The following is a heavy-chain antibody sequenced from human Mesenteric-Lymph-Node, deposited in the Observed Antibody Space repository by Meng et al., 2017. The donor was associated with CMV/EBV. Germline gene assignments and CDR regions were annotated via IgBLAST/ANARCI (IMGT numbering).Heavy chain of an antibody. Sequence: SETLSLTCTVSGDSVSSGTYYWTWIRQSPGKGLEWIGYINDRGDTKYNPSLKSRVTISQDTSKNQFFLKMRSVTTADTAVYYCARDRGNNWQNEAFDIWGQGTMVTVSS. CDR1: GDSVSSGTYY. J-gene: IGHJ3*02. CDR2: INDRGDT. V-gene: IGHV4-61*01. D-gene: IGHD5-24*01. CDR3: ARDRGNNWQNEAFDI.